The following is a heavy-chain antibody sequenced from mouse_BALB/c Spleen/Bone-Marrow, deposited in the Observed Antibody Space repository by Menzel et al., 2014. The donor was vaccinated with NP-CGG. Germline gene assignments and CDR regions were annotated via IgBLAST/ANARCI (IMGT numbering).Heavy chain of an antibody. V-gene: IGHV4-1*02. CDR2: INPDSSTI. CDR1: GFDFSRYW. D-gene: IGHD1-1*01. J-gene: IGHJ3*01. CDR3: ARPEDYGPFAY. Sequence: EVKLVESGGGLVQPGGSLKLSCAASGFDFSRYWMSWVRQAPGKGLEWIEEINPDSSTINYTPSLKDKFIISRDNAKNTLYLQMSKVRSEDTALYYCARPEDYGPFAYWGKGTLVPVSA.